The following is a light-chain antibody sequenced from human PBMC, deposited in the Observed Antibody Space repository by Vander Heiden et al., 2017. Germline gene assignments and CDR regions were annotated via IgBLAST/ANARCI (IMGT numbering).Light chain of an antibody. CDR1: SSDVGGYNF. V-gene: IGLV2-14*03. J-gene: IGLJ3*02. CDR2: DVS. CDR3: SSYASSDIWV. Sequence: QSALTQPASVSGSPGQSLTISCTGTSSDVGGYNFVYWYQQHPGKAPKLLIYDVSYRPSGVSNRFSASKSGNTASLTISGLQAEDEGDYHCSSYASSDIWVFGGGTKVTVL.